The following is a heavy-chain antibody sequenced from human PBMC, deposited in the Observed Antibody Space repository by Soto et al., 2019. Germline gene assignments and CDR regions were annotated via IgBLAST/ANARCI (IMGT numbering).Heavy chain of an antibody. J-gene: IGHJ4*02. CDR3: ARGNYYDSSGYISVPFDY. CDR1: GGSVSSGSYY. D-gene: IGHD3-22*01. Sequence: SETLSLTCTVSGGSVSSGSYYWSWIRQPPGKGLEWIGYIYYSGSTNYNPSLKSRVTISVDTSKNQFSLKLSSVTAADTAVYYFARGNYYDSSGYISVPFDYWGQGTLVTVSS. V-gene: IGHV4-61*01. CDR2: IYYSGST.